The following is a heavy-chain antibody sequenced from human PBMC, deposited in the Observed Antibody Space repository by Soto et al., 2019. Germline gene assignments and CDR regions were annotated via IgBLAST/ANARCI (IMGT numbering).Heavy chain of an antibody. CDR3: AKDLLITFVCFQAEDGIRDL. V-gene: IGHV3-23*01. D-gene: IGHD3-16*01. CDR2: ISGSGGST. J-gene: IGHJ2*01. Sequence: WVRQAPGKGLEWVSAISGSGGSTYYADSVKGRFTISRDYSKNALYLQMNTLRDDDTPVYYCAKDLLITFVCFQAEDGIRDL.